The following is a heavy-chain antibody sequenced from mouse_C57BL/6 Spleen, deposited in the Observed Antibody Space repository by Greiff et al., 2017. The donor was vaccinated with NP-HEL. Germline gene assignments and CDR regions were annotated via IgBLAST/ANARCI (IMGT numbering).Heavy chain of an antibody. V-gene: IGHV1-7*01. CDR2: INPSSGYT. J-gene: IGHJ2*01. CDR3: ARYYYGSEGNFDY. CDR1: GYTFTSYW. Sequence: QVQLQQSGAELAKPGASVKLSCKASGYTFTSYWMHWVKQRPGQGLEWIGYINPSSGYTKYNQKFKDKATLTADKSSSTAYMQLSSLTYEDSSVYYWARYYYGSEGNFDYWGQGTTLTVSS. D-gene: IGHD1-1*01.